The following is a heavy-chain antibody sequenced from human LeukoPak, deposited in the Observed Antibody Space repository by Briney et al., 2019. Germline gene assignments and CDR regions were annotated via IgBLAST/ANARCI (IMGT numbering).Heavy chain of an antibody. Sequence: GGSLRLSCAASGFAVSSNYMSWVRQAPGRGLEWVSVIYSGGSTYYADSVKGRFTISRDNSKNTLYLQMNSLRAEDTAVYYCARAEQLLLDYWGQGTLVTVSS. J-gene: IGHJ4*02. D-gene: IGHD6-6*01. CDR3: ARAEQLLLDY. CDR2: IYSGGST. CDR1: GFAVSSNY. V-gene: IGHV3-66*02.